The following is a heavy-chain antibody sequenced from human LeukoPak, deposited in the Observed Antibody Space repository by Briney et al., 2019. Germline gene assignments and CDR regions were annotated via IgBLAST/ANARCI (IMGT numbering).Heavy chain of an antibody. J-gene: IGHJ6*03. V-gene: IGHV1-46*01. CDR2: INPSGGRT. CDR1: GYTFTNYY. D-gene: IGHD5-12*01. CDR3: ARDPLERGHSGSDTTYYYYMDV. Sequence: ASVKVSCKASGYTFTNYYMHWVRQAPGHGLEWMGIINPSGGRTSYAQKFQGRVTVTRDMSTSTVYMELSSLRSEDTAVYYCARDPLERGHSGSDTTYYYYMDVWGKGTTVTVSS.